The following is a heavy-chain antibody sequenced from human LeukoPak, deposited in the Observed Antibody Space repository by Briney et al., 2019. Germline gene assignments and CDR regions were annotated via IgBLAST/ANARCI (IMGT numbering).Heavy chain of an antibody. CDR2: IYYSGST. CDR3: ARGYCSSTSCYPDP. D-gene: IGHD2-2*01. Sequence: SETLSLTCTVSGGSISSYYWSWIRQPPGKGLEWIGYIYYSGSTNYNPSLKGRVTISVDTSKNQFSLKLSSVTAADTAVYYCARGYCSSTSCYPDPWGQGTLVTVSS. J-gene: IGHJ5*02. CDR1: GGSISSYY. V-gene: IGHV4-59*01.